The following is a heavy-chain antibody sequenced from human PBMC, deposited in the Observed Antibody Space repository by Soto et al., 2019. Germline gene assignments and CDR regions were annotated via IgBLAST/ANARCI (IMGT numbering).Heavy chain of an antibody. D-gene: IGHD1-26*01. CDR2: IFSNDEK. V-gene: IGHV2-26*01. Sequence: QVTLKESGPVLVKPTETLTLTCTVSGFSLSNARMGVSWMRQPPGKALEWLAHIFSNDEKSYSTSLKSRLTISKDTSKSQVVLTTTNMDPVDTATYCCARHGRGVGARPLDYWGQGTLVTVSS. J-gene: IGHJ4*02. CDR3: ARHGRGVGARPLDY. CDR1: GFSLSNARMG.